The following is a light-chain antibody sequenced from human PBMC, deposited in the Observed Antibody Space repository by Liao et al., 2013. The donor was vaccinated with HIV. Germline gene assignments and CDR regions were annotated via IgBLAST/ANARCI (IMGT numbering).Light chain of an antibody. V-gene: IGLV3-21*01. Sequence: SYELTQPPSVSVAPGKTATITCGGNNIGSKNVHWYQQKPGQAPILVIYYDTNRPSGIPERFSGSNSGNTATLTITRVEAGDEAAYYCQVWDSSSEQYVFGTATKVTVL. CDR1: NIGSKN. J-gene: IGLJ1*01. CDR2: YDT. CDR3: QVWDSSSEQYV.